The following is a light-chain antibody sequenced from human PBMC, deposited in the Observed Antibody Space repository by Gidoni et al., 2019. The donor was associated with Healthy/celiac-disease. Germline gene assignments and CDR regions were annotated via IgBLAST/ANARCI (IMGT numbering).Light chain of an antibody. CDR3: QSADSSGTSMV. J-gene: IGLJ3*02. V-gene: IGLV3-25*03. CDR2: NDS. CDR1: ALPKQY. Sequence: SSQLTPPPSLAVSPGQTARITCSGDALPKQYAYWYQQKPGQAPVMVIYNDSERPSGIPERFSGSSSGTTVTLTISGVQAEDEADYYCQSADSSGTSMVFGGGTKLTVL.